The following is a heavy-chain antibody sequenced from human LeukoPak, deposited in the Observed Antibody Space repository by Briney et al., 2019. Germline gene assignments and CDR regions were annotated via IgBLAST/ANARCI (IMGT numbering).Heavy chain of an antibody. V-gene: IGHV1-2*02. CDR2: INPNSGGT. CDR3: ARGAVAGGWPYYFDY. Sequence: ASVKVSCKASGYTFTGYYMHWVRQAPGQGLEWMGWINPNSGGTNYAQKFQGRVTMTRDTSISTAYMELSRLRSDDTAVYYCARGAVAGGWPYYFDYWGQGTLVTVSS. J-gene: IGHJ4*02. D-gene: IGHD6-19*01. CDR1: GYTFTGYY.